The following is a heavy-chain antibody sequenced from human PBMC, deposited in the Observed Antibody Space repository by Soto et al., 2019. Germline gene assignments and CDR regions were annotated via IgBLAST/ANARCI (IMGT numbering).Heavy chain of an antibody. CDR2: INPATGAA. J-gene: IGHJ3*02. CDR1: GYPVTAYY. V-gene: IGHV1-2*02. D-gene: IGHD3-3*01. Sequence: QLHLVQSGAVVKKPGASVTVSCSASGYPVTAYYMHWVRQAPGRGLEWMGGINPATGAAKYTQTFQGRVSMTGDTSTGTVFMELSGLTSEDTAGFYCARGGGVGVAGSAAFDMWGQGTLVTVSS. CDR3: ARGGGVGVAGSAAFDM.